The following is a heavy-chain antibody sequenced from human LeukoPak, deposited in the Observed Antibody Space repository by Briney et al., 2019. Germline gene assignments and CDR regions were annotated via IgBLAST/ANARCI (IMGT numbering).Heavy chain of an antibody. J-gene: IGHJ4*02. V-gene: IGHV3-30-3*01. CDR3: ARVALRGIAAAPADY. D-gene: IGHD6-13*01. CDR2: ISYDGSNK. CDR1: GFTFSSYA. Sequence: PGRSLRLSCAASGFTFSSYAMHWVRQAPGKGLEWVAVISYDGSNKYYADSVKGRFTISRDNSKHTLYLQMNSLRAEDTAVYYCARVALRGIAAAPADYWGQGTLVTVSS.